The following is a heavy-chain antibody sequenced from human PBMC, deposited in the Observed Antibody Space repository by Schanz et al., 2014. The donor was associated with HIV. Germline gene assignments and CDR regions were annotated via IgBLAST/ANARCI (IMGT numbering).Heavy chain of an antibody. CDR2: IWYDGSIK. V-gene: IGHV3-33*01. CDR1: GFIFSSYG. Sequence: QVQLVESGGGVVQPGRSLRLSCAASGFIFSSYGIHWVRQAPGKGLEWVAVIWYDGSIKYYADSVKGRFTISRDNSENTLYLQMNSLRAEDTAVYYCALSRPSGYGGSWYFDLWGRGTLVAVSS. D-gene: IGHD2-15*01. J-gene: IGHJ2*01. CDR3: ALSRPSGYGGSWYFDL.